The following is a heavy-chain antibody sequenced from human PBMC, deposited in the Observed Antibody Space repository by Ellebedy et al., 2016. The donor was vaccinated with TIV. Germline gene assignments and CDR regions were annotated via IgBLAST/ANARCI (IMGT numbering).Heavy chain of an antibody. CDR1: GFTFSDYH. CDR2: ITSSGSGM. CDR3: ARGELYSSTWYTY. Sequence: GGPLRLSXAASGFTFSDYHMTWIRQAPGKGLEWVSYITSSGSGMYYADSVKGRFTISRDNAENSLYLQMNSLRAEDTAVYYCARGELYSSTWYTYWGQGTLVTVSS. D-gene: IGHD6-13*01. V-gene: IGHV3-11*01. J-gene: IGHJ4*02.